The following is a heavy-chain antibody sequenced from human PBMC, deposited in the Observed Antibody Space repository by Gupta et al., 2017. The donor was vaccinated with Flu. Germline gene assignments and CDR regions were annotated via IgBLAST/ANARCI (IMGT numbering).Heavy chain of an antibody. CDR1: GLSLSTSGVG. V-gene: IGHV2-5*01. J-gene: IGHJ6*04. CDR2: MYWNDDM. CDR3: AHRTPQTDELLWFGQLPDYYYYNGMDV. D-gene: IGHD3-10*01. Sequence: QITLTESGPTLVKPTQPRTLTCTFSGLSLSTSGVGLGWIRHPPGKALEWLALMYWNDDMRYSPSLKSRLTITKDTSKNQVVLTMTNMDPVDTATDYWAHRTPQTDELLWFGQLPDYYYYNGMDVWGKGTTVTVSS.